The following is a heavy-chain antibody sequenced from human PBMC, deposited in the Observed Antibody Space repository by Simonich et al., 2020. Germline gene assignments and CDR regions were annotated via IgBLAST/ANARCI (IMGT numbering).Heavy chain of an antibody. CDR1: GFTFRSYS. D-gene: IGHD6-19*01. CDR2: ISSSSSYI. Sequence: EVQLVESGGGLVKPGGSLRLSCAASGFTFRSYSMKWVRQVPVKGLEWVSSISSSSSYIYYADSVKGRCTISRDKAKTSLYLQMTRLRAEDTAVYYCARWIAVAGTGAYGMDVWGQGTTVTVSS. J-gene: IGHJ6*02. V-gene: IGHV3-21*01. CDR3: ARWIAVAGTGAYGMDV.